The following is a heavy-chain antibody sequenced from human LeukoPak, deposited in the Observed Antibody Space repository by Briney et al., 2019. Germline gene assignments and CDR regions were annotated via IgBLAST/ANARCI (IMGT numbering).Heavy chain of an antibody. CDR1: GFPFSASA. CDR3: ARDVRAYSGYESVDY. J-gene: IGHJ4*02. D-gene: IGHD5-12*01. Sequence: GGSLRLSCAASGFPFSASAMTWVRQAPGKGLEWVSHILSTGTTYYADSVRGRFTISRDNSKNALYLLMTSLRADDTAVYYCARDVRAYSGYESVDYWGQGTLVTVSS. CDR2: ILSTGTT. V-gene: IGHV3-23*01.